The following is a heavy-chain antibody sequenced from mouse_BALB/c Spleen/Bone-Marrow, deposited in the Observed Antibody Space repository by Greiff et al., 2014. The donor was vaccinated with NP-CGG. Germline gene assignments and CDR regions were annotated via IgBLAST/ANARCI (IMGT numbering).Heavy chain of an antibody. Sequence: DVKLVESGGGLVQPGGSLKLSCAASGFTFSSYGMSWVRQTPDKRLELVATINSNGGSTYYPDSVKGRFTISRDNAKNTLYLQMSSLKSEDTATYYCARERYYGNGRIFEYWGQGTTLTVSS. CDR3: ARERYYGNGRIFEY. J-gene: IGHJ2*01. V-gene: IGHV5-6-3*01. CDR2: INSNGGST. D-gene: IGHD1-1*01. CDR1: GFTFSSYG.